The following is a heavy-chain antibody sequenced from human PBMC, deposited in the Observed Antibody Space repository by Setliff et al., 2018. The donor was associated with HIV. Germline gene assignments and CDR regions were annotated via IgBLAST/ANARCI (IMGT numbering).Heavy chain of an antibody. CDR2: IYYSGST. D-gene: IGHD3-3*01. J-gene: IGHJ5*02. CDR1: GGSFTHYY. V-gene: IGHV4-34*01. CDR3: ARVLLITNAVYGVVSNQFDP. Sequence: SETLSLTCVVYGGSFTHYYWTWIRQPPGKGLECIGDIYYSGSTHYNPSLKSRVTISVDTSKNQLSLKLSSVTAEDTAVYYCARVLLITNAVYGVVSNQFDPWGQGTLVTVSS.